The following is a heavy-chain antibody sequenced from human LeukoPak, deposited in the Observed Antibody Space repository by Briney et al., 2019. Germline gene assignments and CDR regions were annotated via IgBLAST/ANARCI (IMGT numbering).Heavy chain of an antibody. Sequence: GGSLRLSCTVSGFTVSSNSMSWVRQAPGKGLEWVSFIYSGGNTHYSDSVKGRFTISRDNSKNTLYLQMNSLRAEDTAVYYCARAGFTFSDYFGSFFDYRGQGTLVTVSS. D-gene: IGHD3-10*01. CDR1: GFTVSSNS. CDR2: IYSGGNT. V-gene: IGHV3-53*01. CDR3: ARAGFTFSDYFGSFFDY. J-gene: IGHJ4*02.